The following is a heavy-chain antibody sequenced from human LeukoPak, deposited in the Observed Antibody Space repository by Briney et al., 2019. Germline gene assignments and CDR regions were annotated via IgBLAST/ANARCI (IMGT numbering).Heavy chain of an antibody. CDR2: IWYDGSNK. CDR1: GFTFSSYG. J-gene: IGHJ4*02. V-gene: IGHV3-33*08. Sequence: TGGSLRLSCAASGFTFSSYGMHWVRQAPGRGLEWVAVIWYDGSNKYYADSVKGRFTISRDNSKNTLYLQMNSLRAEDTAVYYCARGGGYSYGLPWDYWGQGTLVTVSS. D-gene: IGHD5-18*01. CDR3: ARGGGYSYGLPWDY.